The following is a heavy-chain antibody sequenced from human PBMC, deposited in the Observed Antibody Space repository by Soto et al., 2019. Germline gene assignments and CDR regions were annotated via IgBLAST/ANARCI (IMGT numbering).Heavy chain of an antibody. CDR1: GFTFSSYS. D-gene: IGHD3-9*01. J-gene: IGHJ3*02. CDR2: ISSSSSYI. CDR3: ARDYLRHNYDILTGYYSAFDI. V-gene: IGHV3-21*01. Sequence: GGSLRLSCAASGFTFSSYSMNWVRQAPGKGLEWVSSISSSSSYIYYADSVKGRFTISRDNAKNSLYLQMNSLRAEDTAVYYCARDYLRHNYDILTGYYSAFDIWGQGTMVTVSS.